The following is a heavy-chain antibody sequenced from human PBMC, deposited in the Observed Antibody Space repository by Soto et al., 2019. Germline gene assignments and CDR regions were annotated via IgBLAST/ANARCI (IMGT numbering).Heavy chain of an antibody. Sequence: GGSLRLSCAASGFTVSSNFMSWVRQAPGKGLEWVSVIYSGGSTYYVDSVKGRFTISRDNSKNTLYLQMNSLRAEDTAVYYCARGYSSSWPTQYGKDVWGQATTLTVSS. J-gene: IGHJ6*02. CDR1: GFTVSSNF. V-gene: IGHV3-53*01. D-gene: IGHD6-13*01. CDR2: IYSGGST. CDR3: ARGYSSSWPTQYGKDV.